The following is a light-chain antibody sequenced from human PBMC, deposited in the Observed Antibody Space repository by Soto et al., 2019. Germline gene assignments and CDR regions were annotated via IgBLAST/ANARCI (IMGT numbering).Light chain of an antibody. J-gene: IGLJ2*01. CDR1: SSNLGAGYD. CDR2: GNS. CDR3: QSYDSSLSGVV. Sequence: QSVLTQPPSVSGAPGQRVTISCAGSSSNLGAGYDVHWYRQLPGTAPKLLIYGNSNRPSGVPDRFSGSKSGTSASLAITGLQAEDEADYYCQSYDSSLSGVVFGGGTKLTVL. V-gene: IGLV1-40*01.